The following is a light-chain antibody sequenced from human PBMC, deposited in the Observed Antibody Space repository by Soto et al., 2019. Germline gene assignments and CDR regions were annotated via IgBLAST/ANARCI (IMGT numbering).Light chain of an antibody. J-gene: IGLJ2*01. Sequence: QAVVTQPRSVSGSPGQSVTISCTGSSTDVGDFNLVSWFQQHPGKAPKLIISDVNRRPSGVPDRFSGSKSGITASLTISGLQAEDEADYYCCSFEDTYTLIFGGGTQLTVL. CDR1: STDVGDFNL. CDR3: CSFEDTYTLI. V-gene: IGLV2-11*01. CDR2: DVN.